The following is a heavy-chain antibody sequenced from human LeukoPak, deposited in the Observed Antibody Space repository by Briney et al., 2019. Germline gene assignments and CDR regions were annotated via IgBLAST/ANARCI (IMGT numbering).Heavy chain of an antibody. J-gene: IGHJ4*02. CDR3: ARPGWSGLDFYYFDY. CDR2: IYYSGST. V-gene: IGHV4-30-4*01. Sequence: PSQTLSLTCTVSGGSISSGDYYWSWIRQPPGKGLEWIGYIYYSGSTYYNPSLKSRVTISVDTSKNQFSLKLSSVTAADTAVYYCARPGWSGLDFYYFDYWGQGTLVTVSS. D-gene: IGHD3-3*01. CDR1: GGSISSGDYY.